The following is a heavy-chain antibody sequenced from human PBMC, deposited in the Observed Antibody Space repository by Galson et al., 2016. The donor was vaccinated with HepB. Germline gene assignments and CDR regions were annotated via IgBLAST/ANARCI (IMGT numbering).Heavy chain of an antibody. CDR2: IIPLFGTS. Sequence: SVKVSCKASGGTLSNYHINWVRQAPGQGPEWMGGIIPLFGTSNYAQKFQGRVTITADESTSTAYTELNSLRSEDTAVYYCAIDQSCSSTSCWAGIYYYYGMGVWGQGTTVTVSS. CDR1: GGTLSNYH. V-gene: IGHV1-69*13. CDR3: AIDQSCSSTSCWAGIYYYYGMGV. J-gene: IGHJ6*02. D-gene: IGHD2-2*01.